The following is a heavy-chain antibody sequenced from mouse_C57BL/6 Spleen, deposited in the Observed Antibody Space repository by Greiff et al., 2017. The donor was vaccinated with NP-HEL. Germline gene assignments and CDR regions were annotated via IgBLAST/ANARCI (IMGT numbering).Heavy chain of an antibody. V-gene: IGHV1-72*01. D-gene: IGHD2-1*01. CDR1: GYTFTSYW. Sequence: VQLQQPGAELVKPGASVKLSCKASGYTFTSYWMHWVKQRPGRGLEWIGRIDPNSGGTKYNEKFKSKATLTVDKPSSPAYMQLSSLPSEDSAVYYCARGAIYYGKSIDYWGQGTTLTVSS. J-gene: IGHJ2*01. CDR2: IDPNSGGT. CDR3: ARGAIYYGKSIDY.